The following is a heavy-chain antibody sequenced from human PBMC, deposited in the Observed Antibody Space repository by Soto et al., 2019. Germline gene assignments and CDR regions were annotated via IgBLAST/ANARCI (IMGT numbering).Heavy chain of an antibody. D-gene: IGHD3-3*01. V-gene: IGHV3-53*04. CDR3: ARGGTTIFGVVTVLDY. Sequence: EVQLVESGGGLVQPGGSLRLSCAASGFTLSSNYMSWVRQAPGKGLEWVSVIYSGGSTYYADSVKGRFTISRHNSKNTLYLQMNSLRAEDTAVYYCARGGTTIFGVVTVLDYWGQGTLVTVSS. CDR1: GFTLSSNY. CDR2: IYSGGST. J-gene: IGHJ4*02.